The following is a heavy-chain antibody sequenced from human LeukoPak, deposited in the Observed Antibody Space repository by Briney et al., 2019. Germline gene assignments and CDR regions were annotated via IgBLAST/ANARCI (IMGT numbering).Heavy chain of an antibody. D-gene: IGHD6-13*01. CDR3: ARYSSSWSSYYYYGMGV. CDR1: GFSFSSYW. CDR2: IKQDGSET. J-gene: IGHJ6*02. Sequence: AAGSLRLSCAASGFSFSSYWMSRVRQAPGKGLEWVANIKQDGSETYYVDSVKGRFTISRDNAKNSLYLQMNSLRAEDTAVYYCARYSSSWSSYYYYGMGVWGQGTTVTVSS. V-gene: IGHV3-7*04.